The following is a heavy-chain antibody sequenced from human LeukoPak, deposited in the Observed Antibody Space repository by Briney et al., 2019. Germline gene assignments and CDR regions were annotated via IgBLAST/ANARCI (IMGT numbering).Heavy chain of an antibody. CDR2: THGEGSRE. J-gene: IGHJ5*02. D-gene: IGHD5-24*01. V-gene: IGHV3-7*01. CDR3: AKEVTQVSRMAGDCFDP. Sequence: AGGSLRLSCVASGFTFGDSWTSWVRHVSGKGLEWVAQTHGEGSREKYVDSVKGRFTISRDNDKKSLYLEMINLTVEDTAVYYCAKEVTQVSRMAGDCFDPRGQGTRVTVSS. CDR1: GFTFGDSW.